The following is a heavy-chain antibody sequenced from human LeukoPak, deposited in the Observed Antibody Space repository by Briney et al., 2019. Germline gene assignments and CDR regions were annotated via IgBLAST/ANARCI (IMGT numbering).Heavy chain of an antibody. J-gene: IGHJ4*02. V-gene: IGHV4-39*01. CDR3: ARQSSGWYIDY. D-gene: IGHD6-19*01. CDR1: GGSISSSSYY. CDR2: IYYSGST. Sequence: SETLSLTCTVSGGSISSSSYYWVWIRQPPGKGLEWLGSIYYSGSTYYNPSLKSRVSISVDTSKNQCSLKQSSVTAADTAVYYCARQSSGWYIDYWGQGTLVTVSS.